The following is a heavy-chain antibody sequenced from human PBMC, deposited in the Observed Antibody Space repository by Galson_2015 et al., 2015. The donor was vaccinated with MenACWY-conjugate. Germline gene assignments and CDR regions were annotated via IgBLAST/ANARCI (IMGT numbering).Heavy chain of an antibody. D-gene: IGHD6-19*01. Sequence: SLRLSCAASGFTFGIYTMNWVRQAPGKGLECVSSISSGSSYIHYADSVKGRFTISRDNAKNSLFLQMNSLRDEDTAVYYCASRPGAEAGPFDFWGQGTLVTVSS. CDR1: GFTFGIYT. V-gene: IGHV3-21*01. CDR3: ASRPGAEAGPFDF. J-gene: IGHJ4*02. CDR2: ISSGSSYI.